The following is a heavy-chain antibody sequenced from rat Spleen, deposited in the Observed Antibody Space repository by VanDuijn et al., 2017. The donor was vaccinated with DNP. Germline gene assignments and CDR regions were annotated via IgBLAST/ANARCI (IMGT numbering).Heavy chain of an antibody. D-gene: IGHD1-10*01. CDR3: ARLGTTNYLDY. CDR2: VNSAGST. CDR1: GYSITRNFR. J-gene: IGHJ2*01. Sequence: EVQLQESGPGLVESSQSLSLTCSVTGYSITRNFRWNLIRKFPGNKLEWMGYVNSAGSTYYHPFLKRRIPITRDTSKNQFFLQLTSVTTEDTATYYCARLGTTNYLDYWGQGVMVTVSS. V-gene: IGHV3-3*01.